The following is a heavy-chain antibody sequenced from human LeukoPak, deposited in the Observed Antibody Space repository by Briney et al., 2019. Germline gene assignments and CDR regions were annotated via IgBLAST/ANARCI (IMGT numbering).Heavy chain of an antibody. CDR3: AREYSSSSPNFDY. CDR2: IRYSGST. D-gene: IGHD6-6*01. Sequence: SQTLSLTCEVSGDSLSSGGYSWSWIRQPPGKGLEWIGYIRYSGSTYYNPSLKSRLTKSVEASKTQFSLKLSSVTAADTAVYYCAREYSSSSPNFDYWGQGTLVTVSS. J-gene: IGHJ4*02. CDR1: GDSLSSGGYS. V-gene: IGHV4-30-4*07.